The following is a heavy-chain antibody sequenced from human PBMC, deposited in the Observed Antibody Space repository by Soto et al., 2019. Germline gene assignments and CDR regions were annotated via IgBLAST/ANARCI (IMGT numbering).Heavy chain of an antibody. J-gene: IGHJ5*02. CDR2: IDGSGGIT. Sequence: QLLQSGGGLVQPGGSLTLSCAASGFTFGTTDMSWVRQAPGEGLEWVSTIDGSGGITYYADSVKGRFTISRDNSRNTVYLKMNSLRGDDTALYYCVKTSVGVNTWGQGALVTVSS. V-gene: IGHV3-23*01. CDR3: VKTSVGVNT. CDR1: GFTFGTTD. D-gene: IGHD3-10*01.